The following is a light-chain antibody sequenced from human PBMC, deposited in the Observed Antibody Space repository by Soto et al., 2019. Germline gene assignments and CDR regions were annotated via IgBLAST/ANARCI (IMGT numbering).Light chain of an antibody. V-gene: IGKV1-39*01. CDR3: QQSYSTPPA. J-gene: IGKJ1*01. CDR1: QNIRNY. Sequence: DIQMTQSPSSLSASVGDRVTITCRASQNIRNYLNWYQQKPGKAPKLLIYAASSLQSGVPSRFSGSRSGTDFTLTISSLQPEDFATYSCQQSYSTPPAFGQGTKVAIK. CDR2: AAS.